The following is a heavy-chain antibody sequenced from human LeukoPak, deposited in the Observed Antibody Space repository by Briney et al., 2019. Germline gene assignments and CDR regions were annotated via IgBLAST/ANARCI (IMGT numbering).Heavy chain of an antibody. CDR3: AKTGTDIVVVPDGAFDY. Sequence: GGSLRLSCAASGFTFSSYGMTWVRQAPGKGLEWVSAISGSGGSTYYADSVKGRFTISRDNSTNTLYLQMNSLRVEDTAVYYCAKTGTDIVVVPDGAFDYWGQGTLVTVSS. J-gene: IGHJ4*02. CDR2: ISGSGGST. CDR1: GFTFSSYG. D-gene: IGHD2-2*01. V-gene: IGHV3-23*01.